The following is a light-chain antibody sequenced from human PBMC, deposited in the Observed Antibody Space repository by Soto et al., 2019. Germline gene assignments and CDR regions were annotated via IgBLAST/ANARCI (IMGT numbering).Light chain of an antibody. CDR2: AAS. Sequence: DIQVTQSPSSLSASVGDRVTITCRTTQDISNLLNWYQQRPGKAPDLLIYAASTLQSGVPSRFSGSGFWNELHLHHTKPAPGGFATYYCQQSYSTLLSFGGGTKVDVK. CDR3: QQSYSTLLS. J-gene: IGKJ4*01. V-gene: IGKV1-39*01. CDR1: QDISNL.